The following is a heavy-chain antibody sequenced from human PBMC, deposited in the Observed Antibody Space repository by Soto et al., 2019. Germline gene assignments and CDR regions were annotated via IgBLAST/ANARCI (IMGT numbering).Heavy chain of an antibody. Sequence: QVQLVESGGGVVQPGRSLRLSCAASGFIISSYGMHWVRQAPGKGLEWLAVISYDGSNKFYGDSVKGRFTISRDNSKNALDLQANSLRAEDTAVYYCASWGGIASPGDDGSQAPYDYWGQGTVVTVTS. CDR1: GFIISSYG. CDR3: ASWGGIASPGDDGSQAPYDY. J-gene: IGHJ4*01. V-gene: IGHV3-30*03. CDR2: ISYDGSNK. D-gene: IGHD2-21*02.